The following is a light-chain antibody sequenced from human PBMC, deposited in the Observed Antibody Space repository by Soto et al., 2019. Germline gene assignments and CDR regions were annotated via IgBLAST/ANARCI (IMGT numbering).Light chain of an antibody. CDR3: QQYVHWPPGT. CDR2: VTS. J-gene: IGKJ1*01. Sequence: EIVVTQSPATLSVSPGERVTLSCRASQSVSSSLAWYQQRPGQAPRLLIYVTSTRAPGIAARFSGSGSGTEFTLTISSLQSEDVAVYYCQQYVHWPPGTFGQGTTVEIK. V-gene: IGKV3-15*01. CDR1: QSVSSS.